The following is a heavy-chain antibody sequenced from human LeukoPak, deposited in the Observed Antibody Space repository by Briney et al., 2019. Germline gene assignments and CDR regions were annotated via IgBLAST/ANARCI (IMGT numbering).Heavy chain of an antibody. V-gene: IGHV1-2*02. Sequence: ASVKASCKASGYTFTGHNIHWLRQAPGQGLEWMGWINPNTGGANHAQKFQGRVTMARDTSISTAYMALNRLRSDDTAVYYCARDREQTVTAFEDAFDLWGQGTMVTVSS. D-gene: IGHD2-21*02. J-gene: IGHJ3*01. CDR3: ARDREQTVTAFEDAFDL. CDR1: GYTFTGHN. CDR2: INPNTGGA.